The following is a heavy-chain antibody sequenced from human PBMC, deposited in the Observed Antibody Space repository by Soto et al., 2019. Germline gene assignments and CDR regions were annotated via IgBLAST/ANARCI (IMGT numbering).Heavy chain of an antibody. J-gene: IGHJ6*02. CDR2: ISSNGGST. Sequence: GGSLRLSCAASGFTFSIYAMHWVCQAPGKGLEYVSAISSNGGSTYYADSVKGRFTISRDNSKNTLYLQMSSLRAEDTAVYYCVKDSGPYYYGMDVWGQGTTVTVSS. CDR1: GFTFSIYA. V-gene: IGHV3-64D*06. CDR3: VKDSGPYYYGMDV.